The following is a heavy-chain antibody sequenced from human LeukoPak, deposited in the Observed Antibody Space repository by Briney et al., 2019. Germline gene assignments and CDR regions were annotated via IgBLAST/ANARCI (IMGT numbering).Heavy chain of an antibody. CDR3: TRDRWLDF. V-gene: IGHV4-59*01. J-gene: IGHJ5*01. CDR1: GASITSYY. Sequence: SETLSHTCTVSGASITSYYWSWIRQPPGKGLEWIGYIHHTGSTNYNPSLKSRVTMSVDTSKNQFSLRLTSVTAADTAVYYCTRDRWLDFWGQGTLVTVSS. CDR2: IHHTGST.